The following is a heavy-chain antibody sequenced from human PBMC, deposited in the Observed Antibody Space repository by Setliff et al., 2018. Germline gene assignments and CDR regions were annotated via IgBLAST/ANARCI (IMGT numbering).Heavy chain of an antibody. D-gene: IGHD3-22*01. CDR1: GYSISSGYH. V-gene: IGHV4-38-2*01. Sequence: PSETLSLTCAVSGYSISSGYHWGWIRQPPGEGLEWIGSIYHSGSTYYNPSLKSRVTMSVDTSKNQFSLKLSSVTAADTAVYYCARTNYYDSSTYFNWLSSTELDYWGQGTLVTVSS. CDR2: IYHSGST. J-gene: IGHJ4*02. CDR3: ARTNYYDSSTYFNWLSSTELDY.